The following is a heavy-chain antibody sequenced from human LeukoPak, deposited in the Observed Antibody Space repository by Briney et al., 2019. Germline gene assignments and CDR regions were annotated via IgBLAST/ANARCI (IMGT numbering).Heavy chain of an antibody. J-gene: IGHJ4*02. CDR1: GFAFIKYW. D-gene: IGHD2-15*01. V-gene: IGHV3-7*04. CDR2: IKENEKEK. Sequence: GGSLRLSCAASGFAFIKYWMIWVRKAQGKGLEWVADIKENEKEKFYADSVKGRFTISRDNAKNSLYLEMKNLRVEDTGLYYCATDGVAFNFWGQGTLVTVSS. CDR3: ATDGVAFNF.